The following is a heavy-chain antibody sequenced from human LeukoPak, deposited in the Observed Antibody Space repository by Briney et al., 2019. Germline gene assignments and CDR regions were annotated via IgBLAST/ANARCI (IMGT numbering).Heavy chain of an antibody. CDR3: ARSLPLTYSSSWDGPGDY. CDR2: ISSSSSTI. CDR1: GFTFNSYS. D-gene: IGHD6-13*01. Sequence: GGSLRLSCAASGFTFNSYSMNWVRQAPGKGLEWVSYISSSSSTIYYADSVKGRFTISRDNAKNSPYLQMNSLRAEDTAVYYCARSLPLTYSSSWDGPGDYWGQGTLVTVSS. V-gene: IGHV3-48*01. J-gene: IGHJ4*02.